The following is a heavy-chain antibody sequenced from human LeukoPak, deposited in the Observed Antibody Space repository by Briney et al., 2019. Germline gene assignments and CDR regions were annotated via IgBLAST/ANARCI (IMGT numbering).Heavy chain of an antibody. CDR1: GNPYTTNA. CDR3: ARDNYYYDSSGYYPRDFDY. Sequence: SVKVSCKPSGNPYTTNAISWVRQAPGQGLEWMGRIIPILGIANYAQKFQGRVTITADKSTSTAYMELSSLRSEDTAVYYCARDNYYYDSSGYYPRDFDYWGQGTLVTVSS. V-gene: IGHV1-69*04. CDR2: IIPILGIA. J-gene: IGHJ4*02. D-gene: IGHD3-22*01.